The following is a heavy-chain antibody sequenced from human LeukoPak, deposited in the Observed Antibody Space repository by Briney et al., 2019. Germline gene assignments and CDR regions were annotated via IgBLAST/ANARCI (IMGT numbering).Heavy chain of an antibody. CDR3: ARGTPDAFDI. J-gene: IGHJ3*02. CDR1: GFTFSDYY. Sequence: GGSLRLSCAGAGFTFSDYYINWIRQAPGKGLEWVSSISSGGSTIFYADSMKGRFTISRDNAEKSAYLQMNSLRVEDTGVYYCARGTPDAFDIWGQGTLVTVSS. V-gene: IGHV3-11*04. D-gene: IGHD2-15*01. CDR2: ISSGGSTI.